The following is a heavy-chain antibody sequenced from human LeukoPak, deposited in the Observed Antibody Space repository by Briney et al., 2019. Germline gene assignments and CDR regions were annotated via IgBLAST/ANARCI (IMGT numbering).Heavy chain of an antibody. Sequence: GGSLRLSCAASGFTFSSYAISWVRQAPGKGLEWVSAISGSGGSTYYADSVKGRFTISRDNSKNTLYLQMNSLRAEDTAVYYCANAEGRGGYFDWTYYYYYGMDVWGQGTTVTVSS. V-gene: IGHV3-23*01. CDR3: ANAEGRGGYFDWTYYYYYGMDV. CDR2: ISGSGGST. CDR1: GFTFSSYA. J-gene: IGHJ6*02. D-gene: IGHD3-9*01.